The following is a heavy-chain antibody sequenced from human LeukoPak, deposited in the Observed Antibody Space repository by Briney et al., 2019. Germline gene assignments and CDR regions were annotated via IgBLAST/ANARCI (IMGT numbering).Heavy chain of an antibody. J-gene: IGHJ4*02. Sequence: ASVKVSCKASGYTFTGYYMHWVRQAPGQGLEWMGWINPNSGGTNYAQKFQGRVTMTRDTSTSTAYMGLSRLRSDDTAVYYCAVGVMTTLQYFDYWGQGTLVTVSS. V-gene: IGHV1-2*02. CDR1: GYTFTGYY. D-gene: IGHD2-21*01. CDR3: AVGVMTTLQYFDY. CDR2: INPNSGGT.